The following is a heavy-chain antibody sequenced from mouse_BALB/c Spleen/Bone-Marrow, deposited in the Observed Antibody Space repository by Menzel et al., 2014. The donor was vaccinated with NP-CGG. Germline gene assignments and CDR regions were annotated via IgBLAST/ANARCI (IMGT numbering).Heavy chain of an antibody. CDR2: IYPGDGST. V-gene: IGHV1S56*01. CDR3: ARGDYYYGSSRAWFAY. Sequence: QVQLKESGPELVKPGASVKMSCKASGYTFTSYYIHWVKQRPGQGLEWIGWIYPGDGSTKYNEKFKGKTTLTADKSSSTAYMLLSSLTSEDPGIYFCARGDYYYGSSRAWFAYWGQGTLVTVAA. J-gene: IGHJ3*01. D-gene: IGHD1-1*01. CDR1: GYTFTSYY.